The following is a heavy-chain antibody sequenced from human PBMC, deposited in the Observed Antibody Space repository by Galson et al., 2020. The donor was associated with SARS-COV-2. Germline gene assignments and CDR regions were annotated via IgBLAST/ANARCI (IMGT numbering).Heavy chain of an antibody. CDR3: ARYCSSHSCYLNAFDI. Sequence: SETLSLTCTVSGGSISSDGYHWSWIRQPPGKGLEWIGYIYYSGSTNYSPSLRSRVTISVDTSKNQFSLNLRSITAADTAVYYCARYCSSHSCYLNAFDIWGQGTMVTVSS. J-gene: IGHJ3*02. D-gene: IGHD2-2*01. CDR1: GGSISSDGYH. CDR2: IYYSGST. V-gene: IGHV4-61*08.